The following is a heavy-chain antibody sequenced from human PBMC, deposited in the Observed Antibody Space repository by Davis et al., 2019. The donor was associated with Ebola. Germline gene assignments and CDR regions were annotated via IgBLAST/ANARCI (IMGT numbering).Heavy chain of an antibody. Sequence: GESLKISCEPSGSTFSSNAMSWVRQAPGKGLEWVSTLGLSADTYYAASVKGRFTISRDNSKNILYLQMNSLRVEDTAIYYCVKDTSNIWFDIWGQGTMVTVSS. CDR1: GSTFSSNA. J-gene: IGHJ3*02. CDR3: VKDTSNIWFDI. CDR2: LGLSADT. V-gene: IGHV3-23*01. D-gene: IGHD1-26*01.